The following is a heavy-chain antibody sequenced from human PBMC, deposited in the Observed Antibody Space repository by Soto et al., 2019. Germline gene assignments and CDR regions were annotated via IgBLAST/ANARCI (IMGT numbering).Heavy chain of an antibody. D-gene: IGHD4-17*01. V-gene: IGHV4-30-2*01. J-gene: IGHJ4*02. CDR1: GGSISGGTYS. CDR3: VRVYGDHTGAFDY. CDR2: IYHSGTT. Sequence: TLSLTCAVFGGSISGGTYSWSWIRQPPGKGLEWIGQIYHSGTTYYNPPLKSRVTISVDRSKNQFSLKLSSVTAADTAVYYCVRVYGDHTGAFDYWGQGTLVTVSS.